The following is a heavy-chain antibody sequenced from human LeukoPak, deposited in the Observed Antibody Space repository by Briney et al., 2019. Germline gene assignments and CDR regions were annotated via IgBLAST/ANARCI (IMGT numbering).Heavy chain of an antibody. Sequence: WASVKVSCKASGYTFTGYYMHWVRQAPGQGLEWMGWINPNSGGTNYAQKFQGRVTMTRDTSISTAYMELSRLRSDDTAVYYCASHLPPWYDSSGYHGTFDYWGQGTLVTVSS. CDR2: INPNSGGT. CDR3: ASHLPPWYDSSGYHGTFDY. CDR1: GYTFTGYY. J-gene: IGHJ4*02. D-gene: IGHD3-22*01. V-gene: IGHV1-2*02.